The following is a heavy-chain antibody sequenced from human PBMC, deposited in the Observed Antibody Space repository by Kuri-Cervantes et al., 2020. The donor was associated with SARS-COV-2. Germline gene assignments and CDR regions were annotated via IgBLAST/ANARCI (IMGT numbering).Heavy chain of an antibody. CDR2: ISSSSSYI. Sequence: GESLKISCAASGFTFSSYSMNWVRQAPGKGLEWVSSISSSSSYIYYADSVKGRFTISRDNAKNSLHLQMNSLRAEDTAVYYCARGISYSGYDLDYWGQGTLVTVSS. CDR1: GFTFSSYS. D-gene: IGHD5-12*01. CDR3: ARGISYSGYDLDY. J-gene: IGHJ4*02. V-gene: IGHV3-21*01.